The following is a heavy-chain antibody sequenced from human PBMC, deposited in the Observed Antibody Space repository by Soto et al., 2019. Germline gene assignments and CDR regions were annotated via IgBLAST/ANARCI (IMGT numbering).Heavy chain of an antibody. CDR3: GRGGYYDSSGSRNYHFYGMDV. J-gene: IGHJ6*01. Sequence: QVHLVQSGGEMKKPGASVKVFCKTSGYTFSSYGVNWVRQAPGGGLEWMGWISPYDDYTDYAQKFQGRVSMSTDTSTKTAYMELRSLRSDDTAVYYCGRGGYYDSSGSRNYHFYGMDVWGQGTTVIVSS. CDR2: ISPYDDYT. CDR1: GYTFSSYG. D-gene: IGHD3-22*01. V-gene: IGHV1-18*01.